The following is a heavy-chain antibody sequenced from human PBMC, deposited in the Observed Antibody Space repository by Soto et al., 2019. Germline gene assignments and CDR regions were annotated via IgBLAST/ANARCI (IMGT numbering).Heavy chain of an antibody. V-gene: IGHV3-48*03. CDR2: ISSSGSTI. J-gene: IGHJ4*02. CDR1: GFTFSSYE. CDR3: ARQLEQWLAPFDY. Sequence: GGSLRLSCAASGFTFSSYEMNWVRQAPGKGLEWVSYISSSGSTIYYADSVKGRFTISRDNAKNSLYLQMNSLRAEDTAVYYCARQLEQWLAPFDYWGQGTLVTVSS. D-gene: IGHD6-19*01.